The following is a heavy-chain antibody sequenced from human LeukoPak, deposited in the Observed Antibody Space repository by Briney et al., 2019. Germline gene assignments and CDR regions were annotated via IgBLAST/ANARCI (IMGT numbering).Heavy chain of an antibody. CDR1: GGSFSGYY. J-gene: IGHJ4*02. V-gene: IGHV4-34*01. CDR2: INHSGST. CDR3: ARGGYYGXGSYYY. D-gene: IGHD3-10*01. Sequence: SETLSLTCAVYGGSFSGYYWSWIRQPPGKGLEWIGEINHSGSTNYNPSLKSRVTISVDTSKNQFSLKLSSVTAADTAAYYCARGGYYGXGSYYYWGQGTLVTVSS.